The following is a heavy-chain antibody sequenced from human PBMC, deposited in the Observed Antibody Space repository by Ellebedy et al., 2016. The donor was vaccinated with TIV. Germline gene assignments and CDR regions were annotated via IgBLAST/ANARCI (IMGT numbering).Heavy chain of an antibody. D-gene: IGHD1-7*01. CDR2: IYYSGST. V-gene: IGHV4-59*01. Sequence: SETLSLTCNVSGGSISSYYWSWIRQPPGKGLEWIGNIYYSGSTNYNPSLKSRVTISADTSKNQFSLKLSSVTAADTAVYYCARRLELGSYFDYWGQGTLVTASS. CDR3: ARRLELGSYFDY. J-gene: IGHJ4*02. CDR1: GGSISSYY.